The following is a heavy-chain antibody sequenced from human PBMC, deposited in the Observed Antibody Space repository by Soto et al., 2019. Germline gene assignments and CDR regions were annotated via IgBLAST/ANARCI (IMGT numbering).Heavy chain of an antibody. CDR2: ISSSDSI. CDR1: GVTFSDYY. CDR3: ARDLGYYDSSGYFDY. Sequence: XGSLRLSCAASGVTFSDYYMSWIRQAPGKGLEWVSYISSSDSIYYADSVKGRFTISRDNAKNSLYLQMNSLRAEDTAVYYCARDLGYYDSSGYFDYWGQGTLVTVSS. D-gene: IGHD3-22*01. J-gene: IGHJ4*02. V-gene: IGHV3-11*01.